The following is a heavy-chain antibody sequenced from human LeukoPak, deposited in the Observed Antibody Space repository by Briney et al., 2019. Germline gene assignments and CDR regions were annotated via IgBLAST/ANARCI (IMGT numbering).Heavy chain of an antibody. CDR2: MNPNSGNT. CDR3: ARGPSWSGYSQPYYFDY. D-gene: IGHD3-3*01. Sequence: ASVKVSCKPSGYTFTGYYLHWVRQAAGQGLEWMGWMNPNSGNTGYAQKFQGRVTITRNTSISTAYMELSSLRSEDTAVYSCARGPSWSGYSQPYYFDYWGQGTLVTVSS. V-gene: IGHV1-8*03. J-gene: IGHJ4*02. CDR1: GYTFTGYY.